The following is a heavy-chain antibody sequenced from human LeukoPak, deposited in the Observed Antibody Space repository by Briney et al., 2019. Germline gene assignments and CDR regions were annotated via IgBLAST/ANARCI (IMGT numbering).Heavy chain of an antibody. J-gene: IGHJ3*02. V-gene: IGHV1-69*13. D-gene: IGHD3-22*01. CDR2: IIPIFGTA. Sequence: GASVKVSCKASGYTFTSYDISWVRQAPGQGLEWMGGIIPIFGTANYAQKFQGRVTITADESTSTAYMELSSLRSEDTAVYYCARQVEVVITDSYAFDIWGQGTMVTVSS. CDR3: ARQVEVVITDSYAFDI. CDR1: GYTFTSYD.